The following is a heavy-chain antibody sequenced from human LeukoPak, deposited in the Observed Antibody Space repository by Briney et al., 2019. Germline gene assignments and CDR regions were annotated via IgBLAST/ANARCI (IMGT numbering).Heavy chain of an antibody. Sequence: PSETLSLTCTVSGGSISSYYWSWIRQPPGKGLEWIGYIYYSGSTNYNPSLKRRVTISVHTSKNQFSLKLSSVTAADTAVYYCARDYSYWGQGTLVTVSS. D-gene: IGHD4-11*01. CDR3: ARDYSY. J-gene: IGHJ4*02. CDR2: IYYSGST. V-gene: IGHV4-59*01. CDR1: GGSISSYY.